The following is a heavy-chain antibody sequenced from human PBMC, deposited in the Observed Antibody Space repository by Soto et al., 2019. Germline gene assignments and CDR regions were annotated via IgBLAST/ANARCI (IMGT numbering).Heavy chain of an antibody. CDR3: AKDMVSYGSSDMDV. J-gene: IGHJ6*02. Sequence: GGSLRLSCAASGLTFDDYAMHWVRQAPGKGLEWVSGISWNSGSIGYADSVKGRFTISRDNAKNSLYLQMNSLRAEDTALYYCAKDMVSYGSSDMDVWGQGTTVTVSS. V-gene: IGHV3-9*01. CDR1: GLTFDDYA. D-gene: IGHD5-18*01. CDR2: ISWNSGSI.